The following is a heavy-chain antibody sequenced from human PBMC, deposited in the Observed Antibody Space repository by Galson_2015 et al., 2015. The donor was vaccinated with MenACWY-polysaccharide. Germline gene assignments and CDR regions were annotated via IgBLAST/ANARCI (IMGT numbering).Heavy chain of an antibody. D-gene: IGHD2-21*01. CDR1: GFTFSSYA. J-gene: IGHJ6*02. V-gene: IGHV3-30-3*01. Sequence: SLRLSCAASGFTFSSYAIHWVRQAPGKGLEWVAVISYDATNKYYRDSVKGRVTLSRDNSKNTVFLEMNSLRAEDSGVYYCAVDYCGRNTCSGIDGWGQGTTVTVS. CDR3: AVDYCGRNTCSGIDG. CDR2: ISYDATNK.